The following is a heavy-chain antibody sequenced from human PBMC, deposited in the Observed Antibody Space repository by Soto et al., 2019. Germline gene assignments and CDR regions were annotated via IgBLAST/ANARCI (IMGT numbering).Heavy chain of an antibody. J-gene: IGHJ5*02. CDR3: ARAEGYCSGGSCYGWWWFDP. Sequence: SVKVSCKASGYTFTSYDINWVRQATGQGLEWMGWMNPNSGNTGYAQKFQGRVTMTRDTSISTAYMELSSLRSEDTAVYYCARAEGYCSGGSCYGWWWFDPWGQGTLVTVSS. CDR1: GYTFTSYD. V-gene: IGHV1-8*01. CDR2: MNPNSGNT. D-gene: IGHD2-15*01.